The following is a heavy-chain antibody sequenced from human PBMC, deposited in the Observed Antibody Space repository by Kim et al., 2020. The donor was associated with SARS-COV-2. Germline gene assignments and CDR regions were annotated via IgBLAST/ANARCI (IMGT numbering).Heavy chain of an antibody. V-gene: IGHV1-46*01. D-gene: IGHD6-19*01. CDR2: INPSGGST. CDR3: LSSGWKLYYYYGMDV. CDR1: GYTFTSYY. J-gene: IGHJ6*02. Sequence: ASVKVSCKAFGYTFTSYYIHWVRQAPGQGLEWMGIINPSGGSTSYAQKFQGRVTMTRDTSTSTVYMELSSLRSEDTAVYYCLSSGWKLYYYYGMDVWGQGTTVTVSS.